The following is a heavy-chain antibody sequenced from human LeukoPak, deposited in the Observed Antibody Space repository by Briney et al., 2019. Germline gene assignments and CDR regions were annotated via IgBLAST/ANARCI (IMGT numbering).Heavy chain of an antibody. Sequence: SETLSLTCTVSGGSISGVGYYWGWIRQPPGKGLEWIGRIYYSGSTYYNPSPKSRVTISVDTSKNQFSLKVSSVTAADTAVYYCVRVKAAFYRSGWYYFDYWGQGTLVTVSS. CDR3: VRVKAAFYRSGWYYFDY. D-gene: IGHD6-19*01. J-gene: IGHJ4*02. CDR2: IYYSGST. V-gene: IGHV4-39*07. CDR1: GGSISGVGYY.